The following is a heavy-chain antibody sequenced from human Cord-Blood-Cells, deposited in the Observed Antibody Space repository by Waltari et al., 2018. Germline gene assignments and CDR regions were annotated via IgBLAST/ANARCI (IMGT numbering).Heavy chain of an antibody. CDR3: ARRTGDSDDAFDI. J-gene: IGHJ3*02. CDR1: GYSFTSYW. CDR2: IYPGESDT. D-gene: IGHD7-27*01. V-gene: IGHV5-51*03. Sequence: EVQLVQSGAEVKKPGESLKISCKGSGYSFTSYWIGWVRQMPGKGLEGRGIIYPGESDTRYTPAFQGQVTISADKSISTAYLQWSSLKASDTAMYYCARRTGDSDDAFDIWGQGTMVTVSS.